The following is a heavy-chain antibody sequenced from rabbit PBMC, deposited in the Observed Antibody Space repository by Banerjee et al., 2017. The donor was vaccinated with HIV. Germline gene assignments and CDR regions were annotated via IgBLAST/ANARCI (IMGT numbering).Heavy chain of an antibody. J-gene: IGHJ4*01. D-gene: IGHD6-1*01. CDR1: GFSFSSSYW. CDR3: ARGAFYAGYAGYGYATAFDL. Sequence: QEQLEESGGDLVKPEGSLTLTCTASGFSFSSSYWICWVRQAPGKGLEWIACIYAGSSGITRFASWAKGRFTISKTSSTTVALQMTSLTAADAATYFCARGAFYAGYAGYGYATAFDLWGPGSLVTVS. CDR2: IYAGSSGIT. V-gene: IGHV1S45*01.